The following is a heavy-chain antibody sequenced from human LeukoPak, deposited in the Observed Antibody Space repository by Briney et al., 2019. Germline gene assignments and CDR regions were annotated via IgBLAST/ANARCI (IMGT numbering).Heavy chain of an antibody. Sequence: GGSLRLSCAASGFTVSSNYMSWVRQAPGKGLEWVSVIYSGGSTYYADSVKGRFTISRDNSKNTLYLQMNSLRAEDTAVYYCARDRRGGPNWFDPWGQGTLVTVSS. CDR2: IYSGGST. V-gene: IGHV3-66*01. J-gene: IGHJ5*02. CDR1: GFTVSSNY. D-gene: IGHD2-15*01. CDR3: ARDRRGGPNWFDP.